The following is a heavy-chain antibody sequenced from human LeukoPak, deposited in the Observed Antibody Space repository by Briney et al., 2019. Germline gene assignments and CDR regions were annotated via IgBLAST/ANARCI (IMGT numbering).Heavy chain of an antibody. V-gene: IGHV3-30*02. CDR3: AKDQVGATVGALGY. J-gene: IGHJ4*02. D-gene: IGHD1-26*01. CDR1: GFTFSSYG. Sequence: TGGSLRLSWAPSGFTFSSYGMHWVRQAPGKGLEWVAFIRYDGSNKYYADSVKGRFTISRDNSKNTLYLQMNSLRAEDTAVYYCAKDQVGATVGALGYWGQGTLVTVSS. CDR2: IRYDGSNK.